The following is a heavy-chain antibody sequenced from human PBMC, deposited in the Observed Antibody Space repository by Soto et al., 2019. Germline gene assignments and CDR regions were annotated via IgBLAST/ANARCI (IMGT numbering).Heavy chain of an antibody. CDR3: ARDFLIIAAGGYLYYDGMDV. CDR2: INPNSGDT. D-gene: IGHD5-12*01. Sequence: ASVKVSCKTSGYTFTDYYVHWVRQAPGQGLEWLGWINPNSGDTNYAQNFQGRVTMTRDTSINAAYMELSGLTSDDTAVYFCARDFLIIAAGGYLYYDGMDVWGQGTTVTVSS. J-gene: IGHJ6*02. CDR1: GYTFTDYY. V-gene: IGHV1-2*02.